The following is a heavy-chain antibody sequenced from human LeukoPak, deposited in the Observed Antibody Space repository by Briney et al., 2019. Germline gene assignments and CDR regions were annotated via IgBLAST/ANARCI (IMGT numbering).Heavy chain of an antibody. D-gene: IGHD3-10*01. Sequence: SETLSLTCAVYGGSFSGYYWNWIRQPPGKGLEWIGENNHSGRTNYNPSLKSRVTISVDTSKKQFSLKLSSVTAADTAVYYCARGVDYYGVWGQGTLVTVSS. CDR3: ARGVDYYGV. CDR2: NNHSGRT. V-gene: IGHV4-34*01. CDR1: GGSFSGYY. J-gene: IGHJ4*02.